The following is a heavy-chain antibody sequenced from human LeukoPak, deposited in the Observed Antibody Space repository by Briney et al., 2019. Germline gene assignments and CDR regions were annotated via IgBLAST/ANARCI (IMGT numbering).Heavy chain of an antibody. CDR2: IYYTGST. V-gene: IGHV4-31*03. D-gene: IGHD3-10*01. CDR3: ARDPGPYGSGSKPYFDY. CDR1: GGSISSGNYY. Sequence: SETLSLTCTVSGGSISSGNYYWTWIRQHPGKGLEWIGYIYYTGSTYYNPSLKSRVTISLDTSKNQFSLSLSSVTAADTAVYYCARDPGPYGSGSKPYFDYWGQGTLVTVSS. J-gene: IGHJ4*02.